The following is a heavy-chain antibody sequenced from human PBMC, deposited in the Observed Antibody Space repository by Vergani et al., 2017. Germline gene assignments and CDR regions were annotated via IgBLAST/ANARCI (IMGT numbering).Heavy chain of an antibody. CDR1: GFTFSSYA. CDR2: ISGSGGST. CDR3: ARRRFSIFGVVYDYGMDV. V-gene: IGHV3-23*01. D-gene: IGHD3-3*01. J-gene: IGHJ6*02. Sequence: EVQLLESGGGLVQPGGSLRLSCAASGFTFSSYAMSWVRQAPGKGLEWVSAISGSGGSTYYADSVKGRFTISRDNAKNSLYLQMNSLRAEDTAMYYCARRRFSIFGVVYDYGMDVWGQGTTVTVSS.